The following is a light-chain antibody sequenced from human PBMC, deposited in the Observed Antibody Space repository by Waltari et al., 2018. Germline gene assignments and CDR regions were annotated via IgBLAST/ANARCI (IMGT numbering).Light chain of an antibody. Sequence: QSELTQPPSMSGAPGQRVTISCTGSSSNIGAHFDVHWYQQVSGTAPKLLIYRNTNRPSGVPDRFSASKSGTSASLAITGLQADDEADYYCQSYDTTLSAWVFGGGTKLTVL. CDR2: RNT. J-gene: IGLJ3*02. CDR1: SSNIGAHFD. CDR3: QSYDTTLSAWV. V-gene: IGLV1-40*01.